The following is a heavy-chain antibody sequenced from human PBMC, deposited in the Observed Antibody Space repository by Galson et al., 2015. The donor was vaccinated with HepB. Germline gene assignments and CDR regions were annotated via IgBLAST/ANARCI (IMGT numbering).Heavy chain of an antibody. CDR1: GFIFSDFS. D-gene: IGHD6-19*01. V-gene: IGHV3-30*18. CDR2: MSKRGNSI. CDR3: VKEHRSGWPNLDS. Sequence: SLRLSCAASGFIFSDFSMHWVRQAPGKGLEWVAVMSKRGNSINYADSMKGRFTISRDNSKNTVHLQMHDLRHEDTALYFCVKEHRSGWPNLDSWGPGTLVIVSS. J-gene: IGHJ4*02.